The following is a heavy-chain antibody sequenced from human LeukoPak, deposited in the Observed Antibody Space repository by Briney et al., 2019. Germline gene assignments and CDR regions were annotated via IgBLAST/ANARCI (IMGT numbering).Heavy chain of an antibody. J-gene: IGHJ4*02. CDR3: VRDMGRESIFDY. CDR1: GFTFDDYG. V-gene: IGHV3-20*04. Sequence: GGSLRLSCAASGFTFDDYGMSWVRQAPGKGLEWVSGINWNGGSTGYADSVKGRFTISRDNAKNSLYMQMNSLRVEDTAVYYCVRDMGRESIFDYWGQGTLVTVSS. D-gene: IGHD3-10*01. CDR2: INWNGGST.